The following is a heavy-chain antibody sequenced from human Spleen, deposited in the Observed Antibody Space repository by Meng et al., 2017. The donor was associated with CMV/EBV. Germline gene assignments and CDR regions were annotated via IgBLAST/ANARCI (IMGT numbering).Heavy chain of an antibody. CDR1: GYTFTSYY. V-gene: IGHV1-2*02. CDR2: INPNSGGT. CDR3: ARDHDIVVSGWFDP. J-gene: IGHJ5*02. Sequence: KASGYTFTSYYMHWVRQAPGQGLEWMGWINPNSGGTNYAQKFQGRVTMTRDTSISTSYMELSRLRSDDTAVYYCARDHDIVVSGWFDPWGQGTLVTVSS. D-gene: IGHD2-2*01.